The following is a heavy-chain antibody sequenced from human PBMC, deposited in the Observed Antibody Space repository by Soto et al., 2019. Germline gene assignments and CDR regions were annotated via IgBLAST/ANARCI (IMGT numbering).Heavy chain of an antibody. CDR2: ISGSGGST. J-gene: IGHJ6*02. CDR3: SKDSSSWYRYYYGMDV. V-gene: IGHV3-23*01. CDR1: GFTFSSYA. Sequence: EVQLLESGGGLVQPGGSLRLSCAASGFTFSSYAMSWVRQAPGKGLEWVSAISGSGGSTYYADSVKGRFTISRDNSKNTLDLQMNSLRAEDTAVYYCSKDSSSWYRYYYGMDVWGQGTTVTVSS. D-gene: IGHD6-13*01.